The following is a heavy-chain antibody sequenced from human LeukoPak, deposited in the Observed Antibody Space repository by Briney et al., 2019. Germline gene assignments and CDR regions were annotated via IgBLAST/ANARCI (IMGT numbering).Heavy chain of an antibody. J-gene: IGHJ6*04. V-gene: IGHV4-34*01. CDR2: INHSGST. CDR3: ARNVVVPAATHYYYYGMDV. D-gene: IGHD2-2*01. CDR1: GGSFSGYY. Sequence: SETLSLTCAVYGGSFSGYYWSWIRQPPGKGLEWIGEINHSGSTNYNPSLKSRVTISVDTSKNQFSPKLSSVTAADTAVYYCARNVVVPAATHYYYYGMDVWGKGTTVTVSS.